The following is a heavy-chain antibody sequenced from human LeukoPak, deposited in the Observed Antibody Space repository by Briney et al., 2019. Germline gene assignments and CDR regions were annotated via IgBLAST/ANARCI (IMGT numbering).Heavy chain of an antibody. CDR2: INPNSGVT. J-gene: IGHJ4*02. V-gene: IGHV1-2*02. Sequence: ASVKVSCKATGYTFTGYFIHWVRQAPGQGLEWMGWINPNSGVTNYAQKFQGRVTMTRDTSISAAYMELSSLRSDDTAVYYCASPLVPGKWWLRPLRGTPDYWGQGTLVTVSS. CDR1: GYTFTGYF. CDR3: ASPLVPGKWWLRPLRGTPDY. D-gene: IGHD5-12*01.